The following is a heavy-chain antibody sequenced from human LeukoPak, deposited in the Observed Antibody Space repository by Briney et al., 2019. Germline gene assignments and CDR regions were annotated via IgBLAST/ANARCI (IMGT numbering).Heavy chain of an antibody. D-gene: IGHD3-3*01. CDR2: ISYDGSNK. CDR1: GFTFSSYG. V-gene: IGHV3-30*03. CDR3: ASRARFWSGPGG. Sequence: GRSLRLSCAASGFTFSSYGMHWVRQAPGKGLEWVAVISYDGSNKYYADSVKGRFTISRDNAKDSLYLQMNSLRAEDTAVYYCASRARFWSGPGGWGQGTLVTVSS. J-gene: IGHJ4*02.